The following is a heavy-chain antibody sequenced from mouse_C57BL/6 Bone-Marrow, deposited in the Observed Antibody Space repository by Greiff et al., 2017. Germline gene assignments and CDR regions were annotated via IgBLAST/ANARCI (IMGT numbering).Heavy chain of an antibody. V-gene: IGHV1-39*01. Sequence: VQLQQSGPELVKPGASVKISCKASGYSFTDYNMNWVKQSNGKSLEWIGVINPNYGTTSYNQQFKGKATLTVDQSSSTAYMQLNSLTSEDAEVYYCALANWVMFAYWGQGTLDTVSA. CDR1: GYSFTDYN. D-gene: IGHD4-1*01. CDR2: INPNYGTT. CDR3: ALANWVMFAY. J-gene: IGHJ3*01.